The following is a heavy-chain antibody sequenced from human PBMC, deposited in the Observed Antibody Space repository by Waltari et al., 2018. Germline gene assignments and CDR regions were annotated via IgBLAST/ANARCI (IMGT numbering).Heavy chain of an antibody. Sequence: QVQLQESGPGLVKPSGTLSLTCAVPGDSVSSAYWWSWVRQPPGKGLEWIGQIRGSGKTHDHPALESRVTGSMGTANNQFTLKVTSATAADTGVYYCARDRGRGLYLDSWGQGTQVTVSP. J-gene: IGHJ4*02. V-gene: IGHV4-4*02. CDR3: ARDRGRGLYLDS. CDR1: GDSVSSAYW. CDR2: IRGSGKT. D-gene: IGHD2-15*01.